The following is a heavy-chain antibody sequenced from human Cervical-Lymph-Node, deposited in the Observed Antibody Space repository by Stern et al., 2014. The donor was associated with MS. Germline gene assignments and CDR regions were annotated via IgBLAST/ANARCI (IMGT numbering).Heavy chain of an antibody. CDR2: INTYNGNA. CDR3: GRDRSRIAVPAHYYYDMDV. V-gene: IGHV1-18*01. J-gene: IGHJ6*02. D-gene: IGHD6-19*01. CDR1: AYSFTLYG. Sequence: QVQLVQSGAEVKKPGASVKVSCKASAYSFTLYGISWVRQAPGQGLEWMGWINTYNGNANHAQKFQGRVTMTADTSRSTAYMELRSLRSDDTAVYYCGRDRSRIAVPAHYYYDMDVWGQGTTVTVSS.